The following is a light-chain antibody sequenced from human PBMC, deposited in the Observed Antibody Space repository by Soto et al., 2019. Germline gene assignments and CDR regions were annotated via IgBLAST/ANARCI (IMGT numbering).Light chain of an antibody. J-gene: IGKJ1*01. CDR1: QSITSW. CDR3: QQYYLYPWT. V-gene: IGKV1-5*03. CDR2: KAS. Sequence: DIQMTQSPSTLSASVGDRVTITCRASQSITSWLAWYQQKPGKAPKLLIYKASTLESGVPSRFSGSGSGTEFPLTISSLQPDDFAAYYCQQYYLYPWTFGQGTKVEFK.